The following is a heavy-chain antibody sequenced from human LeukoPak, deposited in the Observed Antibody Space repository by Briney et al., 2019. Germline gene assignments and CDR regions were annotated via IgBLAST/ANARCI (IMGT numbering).Heavy chain of an antibody. CDR3: ARERYFDY. CDR2: IRGGGRST. CDR1: GFTFSTCA. Sequence: GGSLRLSCAASGFTFSTCAMSWVRQAPGKGLEWVSTIRGGGRSTDYADSVKGHFTISRDNSKNTLYLQMNSLSAEDTAVYYCARERYFDYWGQGTLVTVSS. V-gene: IGHV3-23*01. J-gene: IGHJ4*02.